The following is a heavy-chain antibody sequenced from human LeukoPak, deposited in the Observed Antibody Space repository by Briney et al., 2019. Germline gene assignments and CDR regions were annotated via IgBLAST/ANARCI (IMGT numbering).Heavy chain of an antibody. D-gene: IGHD4-17*01. Sequence: SETLSLTCTVSGGSISSSSYYWGWIRQPPGKGLEWIGSIYYSGSTYYNPSLKSRVTISVDTSKNQFSLKLSSVTAADTAVYYCARILPVTTRSYMDVWGKGTTVTVSS. CDR2: IYYSGST. J-gene: IGHJ6*03. V-gene: IGHV4-39*07. CDR1: GGSISSSSYY. CDR3: ARILPVTTRSYMDV.